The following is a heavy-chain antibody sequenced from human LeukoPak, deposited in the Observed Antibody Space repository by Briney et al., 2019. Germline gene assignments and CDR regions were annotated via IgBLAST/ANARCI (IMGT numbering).Heavy chain of an antibody. CDR3: ARHDPAATSAPLN. Sequence: SETLSLTCTVSGGSISSYYWSWIRQPPGKGLEWIGYIYYSGSTNYNPSLKSRVTISVDTSKNQFSLKLSSVTAADTAVYYCARHDPAATSAPLNWGQGTLVSVSS. CDR2: IYYSGST. CDR1: GGSISSYY. J-gene: IGHJ4*02. V-gene: IGHV4-59*08. D-gene: IGHD2-15*01.